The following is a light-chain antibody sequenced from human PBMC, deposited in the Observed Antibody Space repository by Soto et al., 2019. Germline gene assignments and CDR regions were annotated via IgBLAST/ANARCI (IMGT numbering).Light chain of an antibody. CDR3: SSFSDSTIVV. V-gene: IGLV2-14*03. CDR1: SSDIGGYNY. J-gene: IGLJ2*01. CDR2: EVT. Sequence: QSVLTQPASVSGSPGQSITISCTGTSSDIGGYNYVSWYQQHPDKAPKLMIYEVTNRPSGVSNRFSASKSGNTASLSISGLQAEDEAAYYCSSFSDSTIVVFGGGTKLTVL.